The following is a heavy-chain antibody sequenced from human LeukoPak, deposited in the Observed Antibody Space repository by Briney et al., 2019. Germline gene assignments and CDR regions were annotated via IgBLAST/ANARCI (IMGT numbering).Heavy chain of an antibody. J-gene: IGHJ5*02. D-gene: IGHD2-15*01. CDR2: ISSYNGNT. Sequence: ASVKVSCKASGYTFINHGISWVRQAPGQGLEWMGWISSYNGNTNYVQNLQGRVTMTTDTSTNTAYMELRSLRSDDTAVYYCARMLGYCSGKSCLPGEYGWFDPWGQGTLVTVSS. CDR3: ARMLGYCSGKSCLPGEYGWFDP. V-gene: IGHV1-18*01. CDR1: GYTFINHG.